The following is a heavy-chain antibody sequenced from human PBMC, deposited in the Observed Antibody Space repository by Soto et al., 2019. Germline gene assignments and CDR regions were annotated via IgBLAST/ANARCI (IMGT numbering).Heavy chain of an antibody. Sequence: QVQLQESGPGLVKTSQTLSLTCTVSGDYISNNAYYWTWIRQHPGKGLEWSGHIDYSGGTYYNPPLRGRVTISVDTSKNLLSLNLSSVTAADTAVYYCARYTGYTTSFDYRGQGTLVTVSS. D-gene: IGHD3-9*01. CDR3: ARYTGYTTSFDY. CDR1: GDYISNNAYY. CDR2: IDYSGGT. J-gene: IGHJ4*02. V-gene: IGHV4-31*03.